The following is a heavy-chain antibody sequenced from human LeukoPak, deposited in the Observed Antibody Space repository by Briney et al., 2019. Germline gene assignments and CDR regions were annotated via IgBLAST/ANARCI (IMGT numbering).Heavy chain of an antibody. CDR3: ARETSQKGAHYMDV. D-gene: IGHD3-16*01. Sequence: SETLSLTCAVYGGSFSGCYWTWIRQPPGKGLEWIGYIYYSGSTNYNPSLKSRVTISVDTSKNQFSLKLSSVTAADTAVYYCARETSQKGAHYMDVWGKGTTVTISS. V-gene: IGHV4-59*01. J-gene: IGHJ6*03. CDR2: IYYSGST. CDR1: GGSFSGCY.